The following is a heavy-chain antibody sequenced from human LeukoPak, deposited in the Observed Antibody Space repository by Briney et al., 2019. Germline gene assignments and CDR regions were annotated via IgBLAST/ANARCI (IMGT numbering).Heavy chain of an antibody. CDR3: AKTYYYDSSGYFY. CDR2: ISSSSSTI. D-gene: IGHD3-22*01. V-gene: IGHV3-48*04. J-gene: IGHJ4*02. Sequence: PGGSLRLSCVASGFTFIRHWMSWVRQAPGKGLEWVSYISSSSSTIYYADSVKGRFTISRDNAKNSLYLQMNSLRAEDTAVYYCAKTYYYDSSGYFYWGQGTLVTVSS. CDR1: GFTFIRHW.